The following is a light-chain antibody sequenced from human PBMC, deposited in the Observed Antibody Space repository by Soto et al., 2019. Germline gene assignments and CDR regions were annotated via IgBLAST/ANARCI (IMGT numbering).Light chain of an antibody. Sequence: DIVMTQSPDSLAVSLGERATINCKSSQSVLYSSNNKNYLTWYQQKPGQPPKVIIYWASTRESGVPDRFSGSGSGTDFTLTISSLQAEDVAVYYCQQYFSTPYTFGQGTKLEI. J-gene: IGKJ2*01. V-gene: IGKV4-1*01. CDR1: QSVLYSSNNKNY. CDR2: WAS. CDR3: QQYFSTPYT.